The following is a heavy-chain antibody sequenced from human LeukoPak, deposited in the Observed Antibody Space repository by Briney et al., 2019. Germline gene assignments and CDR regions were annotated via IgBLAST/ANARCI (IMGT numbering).Heavy chain of an antibody. V-gene: IGHV3-23*01. CDR1: GLTLSSYG. D-gene: IGHD5-18*01. CDR2: ISTTGGTT. J-gene: IGHJ4*02. Sequence: GGALRLSCAASGLTLSSYGMSWVRQAPGRGLEWGSAISTTGGTTYYAESVRGRVTIPRDNSRNTLYLQMNSLRAEDTTVYYCAREMGGYPFDSWGQGTLVTVSS. CDR3: AREMGGYPFDS.